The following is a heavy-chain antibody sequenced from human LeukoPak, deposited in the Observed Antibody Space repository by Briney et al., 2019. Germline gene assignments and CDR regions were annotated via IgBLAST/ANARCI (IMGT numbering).Heavy chain of an antibody. CDR1: GGSFSGYY. CDR3: ARGREIYDLWSGQNSAAY. Sequence: AETLSLTCAVYGGSFSGYYWSWIRQPPGKGLERVGEINHSGSTNYTPSLTGRVTISVDTSRNQFSLKLSSVPAADTAVYYCARGREIYDLWSGQNSAAYSGQGALVTVSS. V-gene: IGHV4-34*01. D-gene: IGHD3-3*01. CDR2: INHSGST. J-gene: IGHJ4*02.